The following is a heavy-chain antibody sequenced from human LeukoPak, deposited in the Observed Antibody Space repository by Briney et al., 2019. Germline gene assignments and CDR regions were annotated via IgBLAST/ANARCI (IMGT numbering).Heavy chain of an antibody. J-gene: IGHJ5*02. V-gene: IGHV4-59*01. CDR1: GGPLTSYY. D-gene: IGHD3-9*01. CDR3: ARLRDSYDILTGSLHGRNNWFDP. CDR2: IYYRGST. Sequence: PSETLSLTCAVSGGPLTSYYWSWIRQPPGKGLEWIGFIYYRGSTNYNPSLESRVTISVDTSKNQFSLKLSSVTAADTAVYYCARLRDSYDILTGSLHGRNNWFDPWGQGTLVTVSS.